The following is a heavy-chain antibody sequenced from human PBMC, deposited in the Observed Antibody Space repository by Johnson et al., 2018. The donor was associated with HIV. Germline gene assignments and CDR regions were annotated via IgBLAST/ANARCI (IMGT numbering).Heavy chain of an antibody. CDR1: GLTYSSSG. V-gene: IGHV3-30*02. J-gene: IGHJ3*02. CDR3: AKDIRLLSAYYDILSRTEFDAFDI. CDR2: IRYDGSNK. D-gene: IGHD3-9*01. Sequence: VAPGGRVVQSGGSLRLSCAPSGLTYSSSGMHWARQAPGKGLECVPFIRYDGSNKYYADSVKGRFTISSENSKHTLYLKMNSIRVEDTAIYYCAKDIRLLSAYYDILSRTEFDAFDIWRQGTMVTVSS.